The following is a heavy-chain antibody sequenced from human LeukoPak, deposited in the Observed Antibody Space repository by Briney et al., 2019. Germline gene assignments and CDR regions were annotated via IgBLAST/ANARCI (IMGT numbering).Heavy chain of an antibody. CDR1: GFTFSSYG. CDR2: IRYDGSNK. V-gene: IGHV3-30*02. D-gene: IGHD1-1*01. J-gene: IGHJ4*02. Sequence: GGSLRLSCAASGFTFSSYGMHWVRQAPGKGLEWVAFIRYDGSNKYYADSVKGRFTISRDNSKSTLYLQMNSLRADDTAVYYCARGGSGNWNAPFDYWGQGTLVTVSS. CDR3: ARGGSGNWNAPFDY.